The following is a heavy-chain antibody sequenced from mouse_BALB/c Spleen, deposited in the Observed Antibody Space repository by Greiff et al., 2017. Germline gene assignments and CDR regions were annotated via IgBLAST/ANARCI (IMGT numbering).Heavy chain of an antibody. D-gene: IGHD3-3*01. CDR3: ARDLRCTYFDY. Sequence: EVQLVESGGGLVQPGGSLKLSCAASGFTFSSYGMYWVRQTPGKRLEWVANINSNGGSTYYPDSVKGRFTISRDNAKNTLYLQMSSLKSEDTAMYYCARDLRCTYFDYWGQGTTLTVSS. CDR1: GFTFSSYG. J-gene: IGHJ2*01. V-gene: IGHV5-6-3*01. CDR2: INSNGGST.